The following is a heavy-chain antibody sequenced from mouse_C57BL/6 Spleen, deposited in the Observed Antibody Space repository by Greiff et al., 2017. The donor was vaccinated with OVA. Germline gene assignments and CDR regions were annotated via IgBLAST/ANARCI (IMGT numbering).Heavy chain of an antibody. V-gene: IGHV7-3*01. CDR1: GFTFTDYY. CDR2: IRNKANGYPT. CDR3: ARYYYGSSYYAMDY. Sequence: DVHLVESGGGLVQPGGSLSLSCAASGFTFTDYYMSWVRQPPGKALEWLGFIRNKANGYPTEYSASVKGRFTISRDNSQSILYLQMKALRAEDSATYYCARYYYGSSYYAMDYWGQGTSVTVSS. D-gene: IGHD1-1*01. J-gene: IGHJ4*01.